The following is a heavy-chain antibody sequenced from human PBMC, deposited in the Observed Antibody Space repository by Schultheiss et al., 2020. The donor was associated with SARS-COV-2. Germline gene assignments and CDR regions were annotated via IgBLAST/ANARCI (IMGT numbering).Heavy chain of an antibody. D-gene: IGHD3-22*01. V-gene: IGHV4-59*12. CDR2: IYYSGST. J-gene: IGHJ5*02. Sequence: SETLSLTCAVYGGSFSGYYWSWIRQPPGKGLEWIGYIYYSGSTYYNPSLKSRVTISVDTSKNQFSLKLSSVTAADTAVYYCARDLYDSSGLYNWFDPWGQGTLVTVSS. CDR1: GGSFSGYY. CDR3: ARDLYDSSGLYNWFDP.